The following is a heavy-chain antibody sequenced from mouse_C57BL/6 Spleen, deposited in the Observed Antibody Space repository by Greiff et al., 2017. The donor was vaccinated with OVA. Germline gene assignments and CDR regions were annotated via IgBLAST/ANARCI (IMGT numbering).Heavy chain of an antibody. CDR2: ISDGGSYT. CDR3: ARDDDYDVDAWFAY. D-gene: IGHD2-4*01. Sequence: EVQVVESGGGLVKPGGSLKLSCAASGFTFSSYAMSWVRQTPEKRLEWVATISDGGSYTYYPDNVKGRFTISRDNAKNNLYLQMSHLKSEDTAMYYCARDDDYDVDAWFAYWGQGTLVTVSA. V-gene: IGHV5-4*01. CDR1: GFTFSSYA. J-gene: IGHJ3*01.